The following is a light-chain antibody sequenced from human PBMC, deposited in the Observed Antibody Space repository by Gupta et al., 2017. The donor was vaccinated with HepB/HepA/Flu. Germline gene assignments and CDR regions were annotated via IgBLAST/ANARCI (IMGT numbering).Light chain of an antibody. CDR2: GAS. V-gene: IGKV3-20*01. Sequence: DIVLTQSPGTLSLSPGERATLSCRASQSVSSSQIAWYQQKPGQAPRLIIYGASSRAKGNPDRFSGSKDGKDFTLTSSRRDHEDFAGYYGQQDYTSNTFGGGTKVEIK. J-gene: IGKJ4*01. CDR1: QSVSSSQ. CDR3: QQDYTSNT.